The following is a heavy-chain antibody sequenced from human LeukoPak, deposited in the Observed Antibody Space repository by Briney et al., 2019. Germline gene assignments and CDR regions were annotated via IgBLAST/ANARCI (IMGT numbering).Heavy chain of an antibody. CDR3: ARYYYDSSGYPSEYFQH. J-gene: IGHJ1*01. CDR1: GYTFTSYG. D-gene: IGHD3-22*01. Sequence: ASVKVSCKASGYTFTSYGISWVRQAPGQGLEWMGWISAYNGNTNYAQKLQGRVTMTTDTSTSTAYMELRSLRSDDTAVYYCARYYYDSSGYPSEYFQHGGQGTLVTVSS. V-gene: IGHV1-18*01. CDR2: ISAYNGNT.